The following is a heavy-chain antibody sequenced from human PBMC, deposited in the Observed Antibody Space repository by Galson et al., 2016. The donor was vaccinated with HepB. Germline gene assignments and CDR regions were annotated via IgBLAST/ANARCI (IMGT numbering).Heavy chain of an antibody. CDR2: IDADGSGT. CDR3: TTAFEF. CDR1: GFNFTHYW. V-gene: IGHV3-74*01. Sequence: SLRLSCAASGFNFTHYWIHWVRQVPGTGLEWVARIDADGSGTSFADSVRGRFAISRDNAKNTLPLQMDCLRAEDTAVYFCTTAFEFWGQGSPVTVSS. J-gene: IGHJ4*02.